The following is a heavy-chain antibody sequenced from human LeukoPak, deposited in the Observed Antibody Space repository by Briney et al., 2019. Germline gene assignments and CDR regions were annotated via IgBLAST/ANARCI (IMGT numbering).Heavy chain of an antibody. J-gene: IGHJ4*02. V-gene: IGHV4/OR15-8*01. CDR2: FFLSGGP. Sequence: SETLSLTCDVSGDFIRSSEWWSWVRQPPGKGLEWIGQFFLSGGPNYRPSLRSRVTISVDRSKSQFSLKVASVTAADTAIYYCVRDGRYCLDYWGQGTLVTVSS. CDR3: VRDGRYCLDY. CDR1: GDFIRSSEW. D-gene: IGHD1-14*01.